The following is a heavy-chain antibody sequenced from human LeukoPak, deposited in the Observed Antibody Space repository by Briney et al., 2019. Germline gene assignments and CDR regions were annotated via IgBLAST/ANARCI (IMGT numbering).Heavy chain of an antibody. CDR3: ARAELLWFGDY. J-gene: IGHJ4*02. D-gene: IGHD3-10*01. Sequence: PSETLSLTCAIYRRSFSGYYWSWLRQPPGKGLKRIGEINHSGSTNYNPSLMSRVTISVDTSKNQFSLKLSSVTAADTAVYYCARAELLWFGDYWGQGTLVTVSS. CDR1: RRSFSGYY. V-gene: IGHV4-34*01. CDR2: INHSGST.